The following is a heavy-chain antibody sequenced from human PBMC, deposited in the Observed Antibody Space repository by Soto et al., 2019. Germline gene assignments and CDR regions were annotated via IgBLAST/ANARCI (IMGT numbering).Heavy chain of an antibody. CDR3: ARRYGGNFDY. D-gene: IGHD1-26*01. CDR2: IYHSGSI. Sequence: PSETLSLTCAVSGGSISSGFYSWSWIRQPPGKGLEWIGYIYHSGSIYYNPSLKSRVTISVDTSKNQFSLKLTSVTAADTAVYYCARRYGGNFDYWGQGTLVTVSS. CDR1: GGSISSGFYS. V-gene: IGHV4-30-2*02. J-gene: IGHJ4*02.